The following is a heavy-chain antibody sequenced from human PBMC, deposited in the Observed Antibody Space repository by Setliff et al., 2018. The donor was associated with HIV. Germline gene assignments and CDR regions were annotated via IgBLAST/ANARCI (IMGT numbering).Heavy chain of an antibody. CDR2: IYYSGST. Sequence: PSETLSLTCTVSGDSISSYFWSWIRQPPGKGLEWIGYIYYSGSTSYNPSLKSRVTISLDSSKNQFSLTLTSVTAADTAVYYCARGYYNFWSGYPPLDYWGQGTLVTVSS. D-gene: IGHD3-3*01. J-gene: IGHJ4*02. V-gene: IGHV4-59*08. CDR1: GDSISSYF. CDR3: ARGYYNFWSGYPPLDY.